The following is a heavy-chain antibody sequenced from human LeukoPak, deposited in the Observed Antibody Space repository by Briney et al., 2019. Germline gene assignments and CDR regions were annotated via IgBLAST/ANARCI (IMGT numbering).Heavy chain of an antibody. CDR3: AKPLLVTTIYYFDY. CDR1: GFTFSSYA. Sequence: GGSLRLSCAASGFTFSSYAMSWVRQAPGKGLEWVSAISGSGGSTYYADSVKGRFTISRDNSKNTLYLQMSSLRAEDTAVYYCAKPLLVTTIYYFDYWGQGTLVTVSS. CDR2: ISGSGGST. D-gene: IGHD5-12*01. V-gene: IGHV3-23*01. J-gene: IGHJ4*02.